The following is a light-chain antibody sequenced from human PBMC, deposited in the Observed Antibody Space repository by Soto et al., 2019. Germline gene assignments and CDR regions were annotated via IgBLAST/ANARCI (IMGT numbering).Light chain of an antibody. J-gene: IGLJ1*01. CDR2: EVS. V-gene: IGLV2-14*01. CDR3: SSYTSSSTHYV. Sequence: QSALTQPASVSGSPGQSITISCTGTSNDVGGYNYVSWYQQHPGKAPKLMIYEVSNRPSGVSNRFSGSKSGTTTSLTISGIQAEDEADYYCSSYTSSSTHYVFGTGTKLTVL. CDR1: SNDVGGYNY.